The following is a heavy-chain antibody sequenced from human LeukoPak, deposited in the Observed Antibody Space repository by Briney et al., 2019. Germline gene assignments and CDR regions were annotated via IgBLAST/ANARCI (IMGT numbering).Heavy chain of an antibody. J-gene: IGHJ4*02. Sequence: GSLRLSCAASGFTFSTYWMHWVRQAPGKGLVWVSRINGDGSSSTYADSVKGRFTISRDNAKNTLYLQMNSLRAEDTAVYYCARVGNYGPHFFDYWGQGALVTVSS. CDR1: GFTFSTYW. D-gene: IGHD3-10*01. CDR3: ARVGNYGPHFFDY. CDR2: INGDGSSS. V-gene: IGHV3-74*01.